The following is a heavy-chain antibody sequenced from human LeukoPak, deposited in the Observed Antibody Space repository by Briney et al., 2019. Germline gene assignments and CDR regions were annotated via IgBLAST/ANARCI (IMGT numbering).Heavy chain of an antibody. V-gene: IGHV3-30*03. Sequence: GGSLRLPCVGSRFNFRNYGVHWVRQAPGKGLEWVAAISHDERYKYYADPVKGRITMSRDISKNTLYLQINSLRAEDTAVYYCARDLGSGFLQFDYWGQGTLVNLSS. D-gene: IGHD6-19*01. CDR3: ARDLGSGFLQFDY. CDR1: RFNFRNYG. CDR2: ISHDERYK. J-gene: IGHJ4*02.